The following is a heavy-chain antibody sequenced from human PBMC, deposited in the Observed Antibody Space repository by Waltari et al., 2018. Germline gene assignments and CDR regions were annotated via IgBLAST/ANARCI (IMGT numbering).Heavy chain of an antibody. CDR2: IYSGGTT. CDR3: ARGAPRD. CDR1: GFTVSNNY. J-gene: IGHJ4*02. V-gene: IGHV3-53*01. Sequence: SGFTVSNNYMSWVRQAPGKGLEWVSVIYSGGTTHYADSVKGRFTISRDNSKNTLYLQMNSLRAEDTAVYYCARGAPRDWGQGTLVTVSS.